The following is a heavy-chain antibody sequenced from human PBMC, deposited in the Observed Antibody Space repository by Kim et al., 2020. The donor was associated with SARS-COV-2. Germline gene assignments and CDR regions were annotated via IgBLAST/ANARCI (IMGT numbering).Heavy chain of an antibody. D-gene: IGHD3-22*01. CDR1: GFTFSSYD. J-gene: IGHJ4*02. CDR2: IGTAGDT. V-gene: IGHV3-13*01. Sequence: GGSLRLSCAASGFTFSSYDMHWVRQATGKGLEWVSAIGTAGDTYYPGSVKGRFTISRENAKNSLYLQMNSLRAGDTAVYYCARGPREDYDSSGQFFDYWGQGTLVTVSS. CDR3: ARGPREDYDSSGQFFDY.